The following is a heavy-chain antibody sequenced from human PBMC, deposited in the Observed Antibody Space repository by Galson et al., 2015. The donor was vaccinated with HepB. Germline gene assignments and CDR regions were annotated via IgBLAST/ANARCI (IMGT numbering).Heavy chain of an antibody. CDR3: ARRPMVRGAIRGSTPRVNWFDP. J-gene: IGHJ5*02. Sequence: SETLSLTCAVYGGSFSGYYWSWIRQPPGKGLEWIGEINHSGSTNYNPSLKSRVTISVDTSKNQFSLKLSSVTAADTAVYYCARRPMVRGAIRGSTPRVNWFDPWGQGTLVTVSS. CDR2: INHSGST. D-gene: IGHD3-10*01. V-gene: IGHV4-34*01. CDR1: GGSFSGYY.